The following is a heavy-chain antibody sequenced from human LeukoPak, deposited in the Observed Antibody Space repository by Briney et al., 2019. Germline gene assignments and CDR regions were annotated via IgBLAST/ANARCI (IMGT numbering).Heavy chain of an antibody. V-gene: IGHV3-23*01. Sequence: GGSLRLSCAASGFTFGSRGMTWVRQTPGKGLEWVSTITGNGGGTYYADSVKGRFTISRDNSKNTLYLQMNSLRPEDTAVYYCAKDLGYFNGASIWGQGTMVTVSS. CDR1: GFTFGSRG. D-gene: IGHD2-15*01. J-gene: IGHJ3*02. CDR3: AKDLGYFNGASI. CDR2: ITGNGGGT.